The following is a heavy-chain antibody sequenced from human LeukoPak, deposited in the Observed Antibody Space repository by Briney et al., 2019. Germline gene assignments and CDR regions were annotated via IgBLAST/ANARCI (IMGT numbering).Heavy chain of an antibody. CDR3: ARIYGSGSHLIDY. CDR2: IYYSGST. J-gene: IGHJ4*02. V-gene: IGHV4-39*01. D-gene: IGHD3-10*01. Sequence: SETLSLTCTVSGGSISSYYWTWIRQPPGKGLEWIGSIYYSGSTYYNPSLKSRVTISVDTSKNQFSLKLSSVTAADTAVYYCARIYGSGSHLIDYWGQGTLVTVSS. CDR1: GGSISSYY.